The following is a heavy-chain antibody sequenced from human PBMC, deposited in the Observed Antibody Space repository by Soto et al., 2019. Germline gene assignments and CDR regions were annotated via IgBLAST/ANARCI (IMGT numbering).Heavy chain of an antibody. Sequence: LRRTLSLTCAFSGGSISSSNLWSWVRQPPGKGLEWIGEIYHSGSTNYNPSLKSRVTISVDKSKNQFSLKLSSVTATDTAVYYCARHGYCSGGSCYGYWFDPWGQGTLVAVCS. CDR3: ARHGYCSGGSCYGYWFDP. CDR1: GGSISSSNL. D-gene: IGHD2-15*01. J-gene: IGHJ5*02. V-gene: IGHV4-4*03. CDR2: IYHSGST.